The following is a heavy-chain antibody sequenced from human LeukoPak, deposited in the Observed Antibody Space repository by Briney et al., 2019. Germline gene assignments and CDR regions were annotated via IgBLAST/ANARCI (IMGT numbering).Heavy chain of an antibody. V-gene: IGHV4-34*01. D-gene: IGHD2-15*01. J-gene: IGHJ4*02. Sequence: PSETLSLTCAVYGGSSSGYYWSWIRQPPGKGLEWIGEINHSGSTNYNPSLKSRVTISVDTSKNQFSLKLSSVTAADTAVYYCARGVGRREVVVADEAEGFDYWGQGTLVTVSS. CDR2: INHSGST. CDR3: ARGVGRREVVVADEAEGFDY. CDR1: GGSSSGYY.